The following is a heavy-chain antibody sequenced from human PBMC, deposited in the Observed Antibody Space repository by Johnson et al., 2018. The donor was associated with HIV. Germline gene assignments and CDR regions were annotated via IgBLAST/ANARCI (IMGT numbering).Heavy chain of an antibody. CDR3: ARDSRGYGERGGKGAFDS. CDR1: GFTFSSYA. V-gene: IGHV3-30-3*01. CDR2: ISYDGSNK. J-gene: IGHJ3*02. Sequence: QVQLVESGGGVVQPGRSLRLSCAASGFTFSSYAMHWVRQAPGKGLEWVAVISYDGSNKYYADSVKGRFTISRDNSKNTLYLQMNSLRAEDTAVYYCARDSRGYGERGGKGAFDSWGQGTMVTVSS. D-gene: IGHD3-22*01.